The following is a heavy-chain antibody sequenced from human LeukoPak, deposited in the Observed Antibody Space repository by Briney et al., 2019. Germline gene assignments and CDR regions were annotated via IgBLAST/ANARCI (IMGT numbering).Heavy chain of an antibody. CDR2: TWYDGSNK. D-gene: IGHD3-10*01. J-gene: IGHJ4*02. CDR3: ARELFGSGSCLDY. V-gene: IGHV3-33*01. Sequence: GRSLRLSCAASGITFNAIHWVRQAPGKGLEWVAVTWYDGSNKYYADSVKGRFTISRDNSNNMVYLHMNSLRADDTAVYYCARELFGSGSCLDYWGQGTLVTVSS. CDR1: GITFNA.